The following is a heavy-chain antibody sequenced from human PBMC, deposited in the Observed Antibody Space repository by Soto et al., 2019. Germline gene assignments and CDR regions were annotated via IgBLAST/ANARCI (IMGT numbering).Heavy chain of an antibody. V-gene: IGHV1-2*02. CDR3: ARDSPWEYQLLHYYYYGMDV. D-gene: IGHD2-2*01. CDR2: INPNSGGT. CDR1: GYTFTGYY. Sequence: QVQLVQSGAEVKKPGASVKVSCKASGYTFTGYYMHWVRQAPGQGLEWMGWINPNSGGTNYAQKFQGRVTMTRDTSISTGYMELSRLRSDDTAVYYCARDSPWEYQLLHYYYYGMDVWGQGTTVTVSS. J-gene: IGHJ6*02.